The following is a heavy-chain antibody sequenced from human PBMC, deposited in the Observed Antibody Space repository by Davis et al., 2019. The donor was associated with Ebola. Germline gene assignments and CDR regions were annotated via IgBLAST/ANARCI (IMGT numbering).Heavy chain of an antibody. CDR2: INHSGST. J-gene: IGHJ5*02. CDR3: ARHGVFDWNYVWFDP. V-gene: IGHV4-34*01. Sequence: MPSETLSLTCAVYGGSFSGYYWSWIRQPPGKGLEWIGEINHSGSTNYNPSLKSRVTISVDTSKNQFSLKLSSVTAADTAVYYCARHGVFDWNYVWFDPWGQGTLVTVSS. D-gene: IGHD1-7*01. CDR1: GGSFSGYY.